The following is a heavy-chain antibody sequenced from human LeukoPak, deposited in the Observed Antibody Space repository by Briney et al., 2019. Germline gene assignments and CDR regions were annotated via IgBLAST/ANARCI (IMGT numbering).Heavy chain of an antibody. J-gene: IGHJ4*02. Sequence: SVKVSCKASGGTFSSYAISWVRQAPGQGLEWKGGIIPIFGTANYAQKFQGRVTITTDESTSTAYMELSSLRSEDTAVYYCARGYCDSSGYYLGKKGFDYWGQGTLVTVSS. CDR1: GGTFSSYA. CDR2: IIPIFGTA. V-gene: IGHV1-69*05. D-gene: IGHD3-22*01. CDR3: ARGYCDSSGYYLGKKGFDY.